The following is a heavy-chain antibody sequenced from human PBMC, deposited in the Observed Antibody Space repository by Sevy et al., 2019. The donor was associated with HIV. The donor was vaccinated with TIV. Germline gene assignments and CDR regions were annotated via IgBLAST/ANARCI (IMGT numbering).Heavy chain of an antibody. CDR1: GGSISGHY. CDR3: ARGGALTYYDTSGFQNYFDS. CDR2: MYDSGSS. D-gene: IGHD3-22*01. Sequence: SETLSLTCTVSGGSISGHYWGWIRQSPGKGLEWIAYMYDSGSSNYNTSLRSRVTISVDTSKNQISLRLSSVTAADTAVYYCARGGALTYYDTSGFQNYFDSWARETWSPSPQ. J-gene: IGHJ4*02. V-gene: IGHV4-59*11.